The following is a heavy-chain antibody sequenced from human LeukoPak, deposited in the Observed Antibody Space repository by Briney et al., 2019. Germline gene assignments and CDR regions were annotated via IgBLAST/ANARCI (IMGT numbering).Heavy chain of an antibody. D-gene: IGHD6-19*01. CDR1: GYTFTGYY. V-gene: IGHV1-2*02. J-gene: IGHJ4*02. Sequence: ASVKVSCKASGYTFTGYYMHWVRQAPGQGLEWMGWINPNSGGTNYAQKFQGRVTMTRDTSISTAYMELSRLRSDDTAVYYCARASPSGYYFDYWGQGTLVTVSS. CDR3: ARASPSGYYFDY. CDR2: INPNSGGT.